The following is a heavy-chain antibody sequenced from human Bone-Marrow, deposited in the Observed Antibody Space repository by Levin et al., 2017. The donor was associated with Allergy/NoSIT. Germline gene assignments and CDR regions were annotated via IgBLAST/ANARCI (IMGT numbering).Heavy chain of an antibody. Sequence: PGESLKISCAASGFTSSSHSIHWVRQAPGKGLEWVAVSWHYDNNEYYVNSVKGRFTASRDNSKNTVYLQMNSLRAEDTAVYYCARTNKFDTWFFDYWGQGTLVTVSS. J-gene: IGHJ4*02. CDR1: GFTSSSHS. D-gene: IGHD3-10*01. CDR2: SWHYDNNE. V-gene: IGHV3-33*01. CDR3: ARTNKFDTWFFDY.